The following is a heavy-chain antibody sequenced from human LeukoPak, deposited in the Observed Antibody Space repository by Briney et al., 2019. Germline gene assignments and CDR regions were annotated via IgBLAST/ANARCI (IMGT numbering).Heavy chain of an antibody. J-gene: IGHJ6*03. CDR2: IYYSGST. D-gene: IGHD1-26*01. CDR1: GGSISSSSYY. CDR3: ARTGGSFYFYYYMDV. Sequence: PSETLSLTCTVSGGSISSSSYYWGWIRQPPGKGLEWIGYIYYSGSTNYNPSLKSRVTISVDTSKNQFSLRLSSVTAADTALYYCARTGGSFYFYYYMDVWGKGTTVTVSS. V-gene: IGHV4-61*05.